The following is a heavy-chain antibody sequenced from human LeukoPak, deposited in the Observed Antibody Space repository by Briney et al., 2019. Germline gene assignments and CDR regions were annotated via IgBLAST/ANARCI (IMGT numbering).Heavy chain of an antibody. D-gene: IGHD2-2*01. Sequence: PGGSLRLSCAASGFPFSSYSMNWVRQAPGKGLEWVSYISTTSSAIYYADSVKGRFTISRDNSKNTLYLQMNSLRAEDTAVYYCAKVGCFYSTSCYSQIQNYYYYMDVWGKGTTVTVSS. J-gene: IGHJ6*03. CDR3: AKVGCFYSTSCYSQIQNYYYYMDV. CDR2: ISTTSSAI. V-gene: IGHV3-48*01. CDR1: GFPFSSYS.